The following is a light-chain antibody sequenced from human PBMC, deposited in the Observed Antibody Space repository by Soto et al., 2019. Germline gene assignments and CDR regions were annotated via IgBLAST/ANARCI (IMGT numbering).Light chain of an antibody. Sequence: EIVLTQSPATLSLSPGERATLSCRASQSVSSYLAWYQQKPGQAPRLLIYGASSRATGIPDRFSGRGSGTDFTLTISRLEPEDFAVYFRQQYGTSPRTFGQGTKVDIK. CDR1: QSVSSY. V-gene: IGKV3-20*01. J-gene: IGKJ1*01. CDR3: QQYGTSPRT. CDR2: GAS.